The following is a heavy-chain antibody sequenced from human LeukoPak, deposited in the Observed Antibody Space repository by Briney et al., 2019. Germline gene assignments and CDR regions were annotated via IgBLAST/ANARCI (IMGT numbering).Heavy chain of an antibody. Sequence: TLSXXCTVSGGSISSYYWSWIRQPPGKGLEWIGYIYYSGSTNYNPSLKSRVTISVDTSKNQFSLKLSSVTAADTAVYYCARGSLAVAGWGQGTLVTVSS. V-gene: IGHV4-59*01. CDR3: ARGSLAVAG. J-gene: IGHJ4*02. CDR1: GGSISSYY. D-gene: IGHD6-19*01. CDR2: IYYSGST.